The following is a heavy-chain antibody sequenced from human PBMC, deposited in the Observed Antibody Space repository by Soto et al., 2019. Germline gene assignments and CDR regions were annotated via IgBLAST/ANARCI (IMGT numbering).Heavy chain of an antibody. J-gene: IGHJ6*02. CDR2: INHSGST. V-gene: IGHV4-34*01. Sequence: SETLSLTCAVYGGSFSGYYWSWIRQPPGKGLEWIGEINHSGSTNYNPSLKSRVTISVDTSKNQFSLKLSSVTAADTAVYYCARGYRTYGSGSWHYYYYGMDVWGQGTTVTVSS. CDR3: ARGYRTYGSGSWHYYYYGMDV. D-gene: IGHD3-10*01. CDR1: GGSFSGYY.